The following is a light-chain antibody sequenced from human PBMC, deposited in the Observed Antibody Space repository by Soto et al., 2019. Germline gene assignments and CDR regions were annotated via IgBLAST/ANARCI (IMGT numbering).Light chain of an antibody. CDR3: QQDNKWPRT. J-gene: IGKJ1*01. CDR2: GTS. CDR1: QSVNSN. Sequence: EIVVTQAPATLSVSPGERATLSCRASQSVNSNLAWYQQKAGQAPRLLIFGTSTRATGIPARFSGRGSGTEFTLTISSLQFEDFGVYYCQQDNKWPRTFGQGTKVDTK. V-gene: IGKV3-15*01.